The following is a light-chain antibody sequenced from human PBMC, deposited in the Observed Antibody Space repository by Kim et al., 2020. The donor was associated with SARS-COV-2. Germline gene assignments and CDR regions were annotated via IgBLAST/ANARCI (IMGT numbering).Light chain of an antibody. V-gene: IGLV1-44*01. CDR2: SSN. Sequence: QSAVTQPPSASGTPGQRVTISCSGSRSNIGNDLVNWYQHLPGTAPKLLIYSSNQRPSGVPDRFSGSRSGTSASLAISGLQSEDEADYYCATWDDSLNGWVFGGGTQLTVL. CDR3: ATWDDSLNGWV. CDR1: RSNIGNDL. J-gene: IGLJ3*02.